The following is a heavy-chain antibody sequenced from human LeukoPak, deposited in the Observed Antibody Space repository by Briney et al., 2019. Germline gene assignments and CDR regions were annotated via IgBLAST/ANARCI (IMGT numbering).Heavy chain of an antibody. CDR3: ARSVYYYDSSGYQLGVDY. Sequence: SETLSLTCTVSGGSISSYYWSWIRQPPGKGLEWIGYIYYSGSTNYNPSLKSRVTISVDTSKNQFSLKLSSVTAADTAVYYCARSVYYYDSSGYQLGVDYWGQGTLVTVSS. CDR1: GGSISSYY. D-gene: IGHD3-22*01. CDR2: IYYSGST. J-gene: IGHJ4*02. V-gene: IGHV4-59*08.